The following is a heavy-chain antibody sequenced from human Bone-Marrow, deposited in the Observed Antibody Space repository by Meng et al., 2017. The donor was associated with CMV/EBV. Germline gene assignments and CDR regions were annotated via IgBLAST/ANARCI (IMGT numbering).Heavy chain of an antibody. Sequence: GESLKISCAASGFTFSNAWMSWVRQAPGKGLEWVGRIESKTDGGTTDYAAPVKGRFTISRDDSKNMLYLQMSSLKTEDTAVYYCTTARYCSGGSCYLFDYWGQGTLVTVSS. D-gene: IGHD2-15*01. CDR3: TTARYCSGGSCYLFDY. CDR1: GFTFSNAW. CDR2: IESKTDGGTT. J-gene: IGHJ4*02. V-gene: IGHV3-15*04.